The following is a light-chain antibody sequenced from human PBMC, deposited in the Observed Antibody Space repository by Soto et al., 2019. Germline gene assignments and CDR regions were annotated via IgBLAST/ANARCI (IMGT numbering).Light chain of an antibody. J-gene: IGKJ4*01. Sequence: DIQMTQSPSTLSVSVGDRVTITCRASESINGWLAWYQQKPGRAPRILIYDASKLEPGVPSRLRGSGSGAEYTLTISSLQPEDFATYYCQHYSSYPLTFCGGTKVEL. CDR2: DAS. CDR1: ESINGW. V-gene: IGKV1-5*01. CDR3: QHYSSYPLT.